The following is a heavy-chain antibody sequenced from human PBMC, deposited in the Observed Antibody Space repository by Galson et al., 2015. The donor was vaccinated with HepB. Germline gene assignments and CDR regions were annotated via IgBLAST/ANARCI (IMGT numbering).Heavy chain of an antibody. D-gene: IGHD2-15*01. Sequence: SVKVSCKASGGTFSSYTMSWVRQAPGQGLEWMGRIIPILGIANYAETFKGRVTITADKSTSTAYMERSSLRTEDTAVYYCARTHCSGVYCYTLWCQSGDLDVWGQGTTVTVSS. CDR3: ARTHCSGVYCYTLWCQSGDLDV. V-gene: IGHV1-69*02. J-gene: IGHJ6*02. CDR2: IIPILGIA. CDR1: GGTFSSYT.